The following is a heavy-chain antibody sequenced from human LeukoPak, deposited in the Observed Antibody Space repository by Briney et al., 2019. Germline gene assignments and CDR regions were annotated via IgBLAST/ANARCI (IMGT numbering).Heavy chain of an antibody. J-gene: IGHJ6*02. D-gene: IGHD4-11*01. V-gene: IGHV4-4*02. CDR1: GGSISSSNW. CDR2: IYHSGST. Sequence: SETLSLTCAVSGGSISSSNWWSWVRQPPGKGLEWLGEIYHSGSTNYNPSLKSRVTISVDKSKNQFSLKLGSVTAADTAVYYCARDGSNWSNDYYHSVDVWGQGTTVTVSS. CDR3: ARDGSNWSNDYYHSVDV.